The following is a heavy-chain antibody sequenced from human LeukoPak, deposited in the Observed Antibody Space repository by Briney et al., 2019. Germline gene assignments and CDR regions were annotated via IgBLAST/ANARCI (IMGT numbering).Heavy chain of an antibody. D-gene: IGHD6-19*01. J-gene: IGHJ4*02. CDR3: ARSYNSGWPYYFDY. Sequence: GGSLRLSCAASGFTFRNYGMSWVRQAPGKGLEWVSAVSGSGSTTYYADSVKGRFTISRDNSKNTLYLQMNSLRAEDTAVYYCARSYNSGWPYYFDYWGQGTLVTVSS. CDR2: VSGSGSTT. V-gene: IGHV3-23*01. CDR1: GFTFRNYG.